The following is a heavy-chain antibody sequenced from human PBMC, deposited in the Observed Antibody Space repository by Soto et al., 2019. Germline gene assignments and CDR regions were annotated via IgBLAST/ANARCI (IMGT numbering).Heavy chain of an antibody. CDR3: ARDLKNYDILTGYYMNPRLHYYYGMDV. D-gene: IGHD3-9*01. Sequence: SVKVSCKASGGTFSSYAISWLRPAPGQGLEWMGGIIPIFGTANYAQKFQGRVTITADESTSTAYMELSSLRSEDTAVYYCARDLKNYDILTGYYMNPRLHYYYGMDVWGQGTTVTVSS. J-gene: IGHJ6*02. V-gene: IGHV1-69*13. CDR2: IIPIFGTA. CDR1: GGTFSSYA.